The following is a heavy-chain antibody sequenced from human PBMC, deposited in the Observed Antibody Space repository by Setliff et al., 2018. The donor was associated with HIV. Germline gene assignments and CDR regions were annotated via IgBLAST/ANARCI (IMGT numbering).Heavy chain of an antibody. V-gene: IGHV4-38-2*02. Sequence: KPSETLSLTCAVSGYSISSGYYWGWIRQPPGKGLEWIGSNYHSGSTYYNPSLQSRVTMAVDTSKNQFSLKMSSVTAADTAVYYCAREYWGNAFDIWGQGTMVTVSS. CDR1: GYSISSGYY. D-gene: IGHD7-27*01. CDR2: NYHSGST. CDR3: AREYWGNAFDI. J-gene: IGHJ3*02.